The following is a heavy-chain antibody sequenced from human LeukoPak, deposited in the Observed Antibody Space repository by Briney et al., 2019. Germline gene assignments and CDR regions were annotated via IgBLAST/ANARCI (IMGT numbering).Heavy chain of an antibody. CDR2: ISSSSSSM. CDR1: GFTFSSYS. Sequence: GGPLRLSCAASGFTFSSYSMNWVRQAPGKGLEWVSYISSSSSSMYYADSVKGRFTISRDNAKNSLYLQMNTLGAEDTAVYYCARGNDWNYEVYLQYWGQGTLVTVSS. CDR3: ARGNDWNYEVYLQY. V-gene: IGHV3-48*01. J-gene: IGHJ1*01. D-gene: IGHD1-7*01.